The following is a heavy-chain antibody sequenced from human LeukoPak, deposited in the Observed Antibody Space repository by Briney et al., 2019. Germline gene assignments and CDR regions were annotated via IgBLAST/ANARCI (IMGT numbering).Heavy chain of an antibody. CDR1: GFTFGGYG. D-gene: IGHD1-14*01. J-gene: IGHJ4*02. V-gene: IGHV3-33*01. CDR2: IAYDGSRA. Sequence: SGRSLRLSCAGSGFTFGGYGMHWFRQTPGKGLEWVAVIAYDGSRAFYADSVKGRFTISRDNSKNTMSVQMDDLRAEDTAVYYCTRYNNDHFDYWGQGTLVTVPS. CDR3: TRYNNDHFDY.